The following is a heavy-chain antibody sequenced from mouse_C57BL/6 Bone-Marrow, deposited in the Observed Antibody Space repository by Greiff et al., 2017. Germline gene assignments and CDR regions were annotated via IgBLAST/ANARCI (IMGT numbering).Heavy chain of an antibody. Sequence: EVKVVESGGGLVKPGGSLKLSCAASGFTFSDYGMHWVRQAPEKGLEWVAYISSGSSTIYYADTVKGRFTISRDNAKTTLFLQMTSLRSADTAMYYCARRLYWYFDVWGTGTTVTVSS. CDR2: ISSGSSTI. CDR3: ARRLYWYFDV. J-gene: IGHJ1*03. CDR1: GFTFSDYG. V-gene: IGHV5-17*01. D-gene: IGHD2-2*01.